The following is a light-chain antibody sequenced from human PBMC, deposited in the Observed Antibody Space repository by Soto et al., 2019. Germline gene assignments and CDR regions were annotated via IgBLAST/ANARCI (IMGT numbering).Light chain of an antibody. V-gene: IGKV4-1*01. CDR3: QQYYTTPLT. J-gene: IGKJ4*01. CDR2: WAS. CDR1: QTVLYSSNNKNY. Sequence: DIVMTQSPDSLAVSLGERATINCTSGQTVLYSSNNKNYLAWYQQKPGQPPKLLIYWASTRESGVPDRFSASGSGTDFTLTIGSLQAEDVAVYYCQQYYTTPLTFGGGTKVEIK.